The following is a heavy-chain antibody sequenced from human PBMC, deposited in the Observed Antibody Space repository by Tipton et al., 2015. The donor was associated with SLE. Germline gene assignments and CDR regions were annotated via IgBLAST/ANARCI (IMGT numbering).Heavy chain of an antibody. CDR3: ARDVPEYQLHYSGSSPSAWFDP. D-gene: IGHD1-26*01. CDR1: GGSISSGGYY. J-gene: IGHJ5*02. CDR2: IYYSGST. V-gene: IGHV4-31*03. Sequence: TLSLTCTVSGGSISSGGYYWSWIRQHPGKGLEWIGYIYYSGSTYYNPSLKSRVTISVDTSKNQFSLKLSSATAADTAVYYSARDVPEYQLHYSGSSPSAWFDPWGQGTLVTVSS.